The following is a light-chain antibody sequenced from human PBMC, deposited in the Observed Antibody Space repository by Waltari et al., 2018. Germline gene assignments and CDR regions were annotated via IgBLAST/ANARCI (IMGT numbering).Light chain of an antibody. V-gene: IGKV3-20*01. CDR2: GAS. J-gene: IGKJ1*01. CDR1: QSVTRA. Sequence: SCRNSQSVTRALAWYKQKPGQAPRLLIYGASNRATGIPDRFSGSGSGTDFSLTISSLEPEDFAVYYCQHYLRLPVTFGQGTKVEVK. CDR3: QHYLRLPVT.